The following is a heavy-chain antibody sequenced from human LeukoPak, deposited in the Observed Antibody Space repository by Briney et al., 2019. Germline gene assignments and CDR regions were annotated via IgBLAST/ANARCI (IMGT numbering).Heavy chain of an antibody. CDR2: ISAYNGNT. J-gene: IGHJ6*03. Sequence: ASVKVSCKASGYTFTSYGISWVRQAPGQGLEWMGWISAYNGNTNYAQKLQGRVTMTTDTSTSTAYMELRSLRSDDTAVYYCARAGIQLWLGGYYYYYYMDVWGKGTTVTVSS. V-gene: IGHV1-18*01. CDR1: GYTFTSYG. D-gene: IGHD5-18*01. CDR3: ARAGIQLWLGGYYYYYYMDV.